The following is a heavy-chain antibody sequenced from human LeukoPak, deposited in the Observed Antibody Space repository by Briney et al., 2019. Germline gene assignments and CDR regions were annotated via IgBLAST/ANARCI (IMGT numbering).Heavy chain of an antibody. CDR3: ARLLGESTIYDL. V-gene: IGHV3-9*01. J-gene: IGHJ5*02. CDR1: GFTFDDYA. D-gene: IGHD3-16*01. CDR2: ISWNSGSI. Sequence: GRSLRLSCAASGFTFDDYAMHWVRQAPGKGLEWVSGISWNSGSIGYADSVKGRFIISRDNAENSLSLQMNSLRAEDTAMYYCARLLGESTIYDLWGQGTLVTVSS.